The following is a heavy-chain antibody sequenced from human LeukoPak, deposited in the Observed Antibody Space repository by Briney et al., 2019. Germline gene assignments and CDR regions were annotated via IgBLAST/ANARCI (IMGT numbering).Heavy chain of an antibody. Sequence: ASVKVSCKASGSTFSSYAISWVRQAPGQGLEWMGRIIPILGIANYAQKFQGRVTITADKSTSTAYMELSSLRSEDTAVYYCARGSLYYDILTGYPLDYWGRGTLVTVSS. CDR3: ARGSLYYDILTGYPLDY. V-gene: IGHV1-69*04. D-gene: IGHD3-9*01. CDR2: IIPILGIA. J-gene: IGHJ4*02. CDR1: GSTFSSYA.